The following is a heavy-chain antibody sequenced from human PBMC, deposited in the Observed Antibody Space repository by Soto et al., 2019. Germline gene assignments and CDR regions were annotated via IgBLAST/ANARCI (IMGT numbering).Heavy chain of an antibody. D-gene: IGHD3-3*01. Sequence: RRLSCAASGFNFSTYAMSWVRQAPGKGLEWVSVISGGGGRTNYAGSVKGRFTISRDNSKNTLYIQMNSLRAEDTAVYYCAKGLEVTIFGVVTIYDYWGQGTLVTVSS. CDR1: GFNFSTYA. CDR2: ISGGGGRT. J-gene: IGHJ4*02. V-gene: IGHV3-23*01. CDR3: AKGLEVTIFGVVTIYDY.